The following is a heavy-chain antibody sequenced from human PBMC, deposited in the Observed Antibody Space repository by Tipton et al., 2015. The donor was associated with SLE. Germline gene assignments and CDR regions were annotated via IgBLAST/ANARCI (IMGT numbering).Heavy chain of an antibody. D-gene: IGHD2-21*02. V-gene: IGHV4-39*01. J-gene: IGHJ1*01. CDR1: GGSISSSSYY. Sequence: TLSLTCTVSGGSISSSSYYWGWIRQPPGKGLEWNGSVYYSGSTYYNPSLKSRVTISVDTSKNQFSLKLSSVSAADTAVYHCARHLSYCAGDCYPGYFQHWGQGTLVTVSS. CDR3: ARHLSYCAGDCYPGYFQH. CDR2: VYYSGST.